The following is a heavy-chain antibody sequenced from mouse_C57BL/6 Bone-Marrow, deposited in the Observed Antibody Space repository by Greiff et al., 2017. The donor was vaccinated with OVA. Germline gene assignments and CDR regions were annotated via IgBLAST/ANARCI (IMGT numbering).Heavy chain of an antibody. CDR1: GYTFTNYW. V-gene: IGHV1-63*01. CDR3: ARWGLRGYFDV. Sequence: QVQLQQSGAELVRPGTSVKLSCKASGYTFTNYWIGWAKQRPGHGLEWIGDIYPGGGYTNYNEKFKGKATLTADKSSSTAYMQFSSLTSEDSAIYYCARWGLRGYFDVWGTGTTVTVSS. D-gene: IGHD3-3*01. J-gene: IGHJ1*03. CDR2: IYPGGGYT.